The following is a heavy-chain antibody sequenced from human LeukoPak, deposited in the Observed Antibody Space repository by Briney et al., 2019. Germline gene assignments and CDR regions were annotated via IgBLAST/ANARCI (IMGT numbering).Heavy chain of an antibody. CDR1: GFTFSSYA. CDR3: AKEPDGSGSHYSHFDY. CDR2: ISGGGGRT. V-gene: IGHV3-23*01. Sequence: PWGSLRLSCAASGFTFSSYAMSWVRHAPEKGLEWVSAISGGGGRTYYTDSVKGRFTISRDNSKNTLYLQLNSLIVEDTAVYYCAKEPDGSGSHYSHFDYWGQGTLVTVSS. D-gene: IGHD3-10*01. J-gene: IGHJ4*02.